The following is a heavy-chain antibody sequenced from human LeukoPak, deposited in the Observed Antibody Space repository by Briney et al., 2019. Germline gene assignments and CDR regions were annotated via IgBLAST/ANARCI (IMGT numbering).Heavy chain of an antibody. D-gene: IGHD5-18*01. J-gene: IGHJ4*02. Sequence: SETLSLTCTVSGTSISNYYWSWIRQPPGKGLEWIGYIYNSGSTNYNPSLKTRVTISVDTSKNQFSLKLSSVTAADTAVYYCARHGGYSYGPFDYWGQGTLVTVSS. CDR1: GTSISNYY. CDR3: ARHGGYSYGPFDY. V-gene: IGHV4-59*08. CDR2: IYNSGST.